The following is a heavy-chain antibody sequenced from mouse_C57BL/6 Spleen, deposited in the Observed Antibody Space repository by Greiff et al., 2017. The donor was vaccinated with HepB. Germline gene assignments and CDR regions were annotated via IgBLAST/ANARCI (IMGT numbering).Heavy chain of an antibody. CDR2: ISYDGSN. V-gene: IGHV3-6*01. J-gene: IGHJ1*03. CDR1: GYSITSGYY. CDR3: ARMGDPWYFDV. Sequence: ESGPGLVKPSQSLSLTCSVTGYSITSGYYWNWIRQFPGNKLEWMGYISYDGSNNYNPSLKNRISITRDTSKNQFFLKLNSVTTEDTATYYCARMGDPWYFDVWGTGTTVTVSS. D-gene: IGHD2-3*01.